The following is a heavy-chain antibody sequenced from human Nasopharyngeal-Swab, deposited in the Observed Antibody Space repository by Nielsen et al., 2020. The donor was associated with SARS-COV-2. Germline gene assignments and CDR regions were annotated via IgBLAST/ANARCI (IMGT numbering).Heavy chain of an antibody. J-gene: IGHJ2*01. Sequence: GESLKISCAASGFSFSTYAMSWVRLAPGKGLEWVSSISDGGDSTFYADSVKGRFTISRDNSENTLDLQMSSLRADDTAVYYCAKLAVTVYWYFDVWGPGTLLTVSS. CDR3: AKLAVTVYWYFDV. V-gene: IGHV3-23*01. CDR1: GFSFSTYA. CDR2: ISDGGDST.